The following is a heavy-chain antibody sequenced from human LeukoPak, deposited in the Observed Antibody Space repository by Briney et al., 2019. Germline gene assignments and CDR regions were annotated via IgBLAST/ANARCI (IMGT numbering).Heavy chain of an antibody. V-gene: IGHV3-23*01. CDR3: AKPYDISSYYFDY. D-gene: IGHD3-9*01. Sequence: GGSLRLSCAASGFTFSSYAMSWVRQAPVKGLEWVSAIGGSGGSTYYADSVKGRFTISRDNSKNTLYLQMNGLRAEDTAVYYCAKPYDISSYYFDYWGQGTLVTVSS. CDR1: GFTFSSYA. CDR2: IGGSGGST. J-gene: IGHJ4*02.